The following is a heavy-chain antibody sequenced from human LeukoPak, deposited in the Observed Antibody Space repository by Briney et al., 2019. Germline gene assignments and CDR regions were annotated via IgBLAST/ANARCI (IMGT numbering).Heavy chain of an antibody. J-gene: IGHJ3*02. CDR1: GFTFSSYA. CDR2: ISYDGSNK. CDR3: AKFIGREQLGDPVKNDAFDI. Sequence: GGSLRLSCAASGFTFSSYAMHWVRQAPGKGLEWVAVISYDGSNKYYADSVKGRFTISRDNSKNTLYLQMNSLRAEDTAVYYCAKFIGREQLGDPVKNDAFDIWGQGTMVTVSS. V-gene: IGHV3-30-3*02. D-gene: IGHD6-6*01.